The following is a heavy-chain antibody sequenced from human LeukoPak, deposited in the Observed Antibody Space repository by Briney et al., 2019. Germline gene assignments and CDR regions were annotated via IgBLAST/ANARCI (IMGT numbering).Heavy chain of an antibody. CDR3: ARGPEVVNFDY. CDR2: IIPIFGTA. J-gene: IGHJ4*02. V-gene: IGHV1-69*06. Sequence: ASVKVFCKASGGTFSNYAISWVRQAPGQGLEWMGGIIPIFGTANYAEKFQGRVTITADKSTSTAYMELSSLRSEDTAVYYCARGPEVVNFDYWGQGTLVTVSS. D-gene: IGHD2-15*01. CDR1: GGTFSNYA.